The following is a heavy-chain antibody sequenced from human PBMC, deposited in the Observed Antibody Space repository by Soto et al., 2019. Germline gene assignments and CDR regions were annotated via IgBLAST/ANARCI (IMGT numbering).Heavy chain of an antibody. CDR2: INPRIGGNT. D-gene: IGHD6-19*01. CDR3: ARGDAPSSDWSFDF. V-gene: IGHV1-46*01. CDR1: GYILTSNY. Sequence: QVQLMQSGAEVKKPWASVKVSCRAYGYILTSNYMHWLRQAPGQGLEWVGMINPRIGGNTHYPQKVKSSVTLTSNPPTSTVYTEPSSLSSDYSAVYFFARGDAPSSDWSFDFWGQGTLVTVSS. J-gene: IGHJ4*02.